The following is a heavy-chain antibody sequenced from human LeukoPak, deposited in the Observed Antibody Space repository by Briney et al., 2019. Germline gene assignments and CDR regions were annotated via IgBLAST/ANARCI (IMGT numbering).Heavy chain of an antibody. D-gene: IGHD3-10*01. CDR2: ITSSGST. CDR1: GCTFSRYS. J-gene: IGHJ4*02. V-gene: IGHV3-23*01. CDR3: AKDDTGGPTPYYFDY. Sequence: TLSLSRAASGCTFSRYSTSWVRQAPGKGLEGVVAITSSGSTYYSASVKGRFTIYKDNSKITLYLQMNRMRDEDTALYYCAKDDTGGPTPYYFDYWGQGTLVTVSS.